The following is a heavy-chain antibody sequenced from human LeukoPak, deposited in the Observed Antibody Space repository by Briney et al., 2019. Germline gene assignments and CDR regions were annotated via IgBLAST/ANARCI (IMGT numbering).Heavy chain of an antibody. J-gene: IGHJ5*02. CDR1: GGSFSGYY. V-gene: IGHV4-34*01. D-gene: IGHD3-10*01. CDR3: ARRRITMVRGVTGTNWFDP. CDR2: INHSGST. Sequence: PSETLSLTCAVYGGSFSGYYWSWIRQPPGKGLEWIGEINHSGSTNYNPSLKSRVTISVDTSKNQFSLKLSSVTAADTAVYYCARRRITMVRGVTGTNWFDPWGQGTLVTVSS.